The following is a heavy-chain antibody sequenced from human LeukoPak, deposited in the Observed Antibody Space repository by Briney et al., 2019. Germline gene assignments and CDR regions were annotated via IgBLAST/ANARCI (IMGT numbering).Heavy chain of an antibody. CDR2: IIPILGIA. D-gene: IGHD3-3*01. Sequence: SVKVSCKASGGTFSSYAISWVRQAPGQGLEWMERIIPILGIANYAQKFQGRVTITADKSTSTAYMELSSLRSEDTAVYYCARDLGHDDFWSGYYHEYYFDYWGQGTLVTVSS. V-gene: IGHV1-69*04. CDR3: ARDLGHDDFWSGYYHEYYFDY. CDR1: GGTFSSYA. J-gene: IGHJ4*02.